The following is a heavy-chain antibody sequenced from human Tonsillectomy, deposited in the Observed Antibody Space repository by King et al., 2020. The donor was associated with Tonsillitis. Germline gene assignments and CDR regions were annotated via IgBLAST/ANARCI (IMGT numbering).Heavy chain of an antibody. Sequence: QLQESGPGLVKPSETLSLTCTVSGGSISSYYWSWIRQPPGKGLEWIGYIYYSGSTNYNPSLKSRVTISVDTSKNQFSLKLSSVTAADTAVYYCARVDLRKSDYVDYWGQGTLVTVSS. CDR2: IYYSGST. V-gene: IGHV4-59*01. CDR3: ARVDLRKSDYVDY. J-gene: IGHJ4*02. D-gene: IGHD5-12*01. CDR1: GGSISSYY.